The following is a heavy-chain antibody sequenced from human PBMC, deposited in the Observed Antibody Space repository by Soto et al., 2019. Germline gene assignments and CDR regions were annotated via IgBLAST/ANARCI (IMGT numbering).Heavy chain of an antibody. CDR1: GFTFINAW. V-gene: IGHV3-15*01. Sequence: GGSLRLSCATSGFTFINAWMSWVRQAPGKGLEWVGRIKSKSSGWTIDYAAPVEGRFTISRDDSKNRLHLQMDSLKTEDTAVYYCSTETIAAFRGVPDYWGQGALVTVSS. J-gene: IGHJ4*02. CDR2: IKSKSSGWTI. CDR3: STETIAAFRGVPDY. D-gene: IGHD3-16*01.